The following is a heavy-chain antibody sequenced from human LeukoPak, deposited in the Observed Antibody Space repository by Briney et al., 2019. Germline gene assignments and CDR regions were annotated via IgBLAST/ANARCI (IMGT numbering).Heavy chain of an antibody. CDR1: GYTFTSYD. J-gene: IGHJ1*01. CDR2: INPNSGGT. V-gene: IGHV1-2*04. CDR3: ARDDCSGGSCSALGH. Sequence: ASVKVSCKASGYTFTSYDINWVRQAPGQGLEWMGWINPNSGGTNYAQKFQGWVTMTRDTSISTAYMELSRLRSDDTAVYYCARDDCSGGSCSALGHWGQGTLVTVSS. D-gene: IGHD2-15*01.